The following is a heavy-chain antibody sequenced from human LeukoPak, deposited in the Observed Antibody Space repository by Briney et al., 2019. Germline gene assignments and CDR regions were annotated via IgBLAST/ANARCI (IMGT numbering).Heavy chain of an antibody. CDR1: GGSISGYY. CDR3: ARAPRGSNLKFDY. J-gene: IGHJ4*02. CDR2: IYYSGST. D-gene: IGHD6-13*01. V-gene: IGHV4-59*01. Sequence: SETLSLTCTVSGGSISGYYWSWIRQPPGKGLEWIGYIYYSGSTNYNPSLKSRVTISVDTSKNQFSLKLSSVTAADTAVYYCARAPRGSNLKFDYWGQGTLVTVSS.